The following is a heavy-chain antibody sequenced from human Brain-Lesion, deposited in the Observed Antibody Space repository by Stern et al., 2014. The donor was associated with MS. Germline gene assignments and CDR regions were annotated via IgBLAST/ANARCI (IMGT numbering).Heavy chain of an antibody. D-gene: IGHD2-15*01. J-gene: IGHJ5*02. CDR1: GGSVSSTSYA. V-gene: IGHV4-39*01. Sequence: VQLVESGPGLVKPSETLSLTCTVAGGSVSSTSYAWAWIRQPPGKGLEWIGTIYYSGKTYYRPSLKSRLTIYLDTSKNQFSLAVRSVTAADTAVYYCAGEEDIRYCSGGSCTGNWFDPWGQGTLVTVSS. CDR2: IYYSGKT. CDR3: AGEEDIRYCSGGSCTGNWFDP.